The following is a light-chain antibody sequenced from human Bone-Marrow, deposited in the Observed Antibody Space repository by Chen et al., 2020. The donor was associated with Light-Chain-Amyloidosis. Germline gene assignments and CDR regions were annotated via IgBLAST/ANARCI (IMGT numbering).Light chain of an antibody. V-gene: IGLV3-21*02. J-gene: IGLJ3*02. CDR1: TIGSTS. Sequence: SYVLTQPSSVPVAPGQTATVARGGNTIGSTSVHWYQQTPGQAPLLVVYDVSDRPSGIPERLSGSNSGNTATLTISRVEAGDEADYYCQVWDRSSDRPVFGGGTKLTVL. CDR3: QVWDRSSDRPV. CDR2: DVS.